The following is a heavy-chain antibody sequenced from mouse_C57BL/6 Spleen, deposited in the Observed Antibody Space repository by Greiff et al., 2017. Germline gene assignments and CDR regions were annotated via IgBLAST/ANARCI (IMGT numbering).Heavy chain of an antibody. CDR3: TRERALYYSNPRDV. Sequence: VQLQQSGAELVRPGASVTLSCKASGYTFTDYEMHWVKQTPVHGLEWIGAIDPETGGTAYNQKFKGKAILTADKSSSTAYMELRSLTSEDSAVYYCTRERALYYSNPRDVWGTGTTVTVSS. D-gene: IGHD2-5*01. V-gene: IGHV1-15*01. J-gene: IGHJ1*03. CDR2: IDPETGGT. CDR1: GYTFTDYE.